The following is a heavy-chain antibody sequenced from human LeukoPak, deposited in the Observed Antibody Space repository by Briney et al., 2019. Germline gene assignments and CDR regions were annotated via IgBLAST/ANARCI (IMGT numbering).Heavy chain of an antibody. V-gene: IGHV3-21*01. Sequence: GGSLRLSCAASGFTFSTHSMNWVRQAPGKGLEWVSSISSSSSYIYYADPVKGRFTISRDNAKNSLYLQMNSLRAEDTAVYYCARSYYDSSGYSTYDYWGQGTLVTVSS. D-gene: IGHD3-22*01. CDR3: ARSYYDSSGYSTYDY. CDR2: ISSSSSYI. CDR1: GFTFSTHS. J-gene: IGHJ4*02.